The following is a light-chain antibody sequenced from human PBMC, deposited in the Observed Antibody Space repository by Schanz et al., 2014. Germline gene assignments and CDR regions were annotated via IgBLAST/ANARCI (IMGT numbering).Light chain of an antibody. CDR1: SSDFGGYKY. CDR2: EVN. J-gene: IGLJ3*02. Sequence: QSALTQPPSASGSPGQSVAISCTGTSSDFGGYKYVSWYQQHPGKAPKLMIYEVNKRPSGVPDRFSGSKSGNTASLTVSGLQAEDEADYYCSSYTSSSPWVFGGGTKLTVL. CDR3: SSYTSSSPWV. V-gene: IGLV2-8*01.